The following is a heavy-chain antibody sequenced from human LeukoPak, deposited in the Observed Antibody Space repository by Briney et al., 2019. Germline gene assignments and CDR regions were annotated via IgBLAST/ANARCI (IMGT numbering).Heavy chain of an antibody. CDR3: ARSAQWELPDY. CDR2: ISSSGSSI. J-gene: IGHJ4*02. D-gene: IGHD1-26*01. CDR1: GFTFSDYY. V-gene: IGHV3-11*04. Sequence: PGGSLRLSRAASGFTFSDYYMSWIRQAPGKGLEWISYISSSGSSIQYADSVRGRFTISRDNAKTSLYLQMNSLRAEDTSVYYCARSAQWELPDYWGQGTLVTVSS.